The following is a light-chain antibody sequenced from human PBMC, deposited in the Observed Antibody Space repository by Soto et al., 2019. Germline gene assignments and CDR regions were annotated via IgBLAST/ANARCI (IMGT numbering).Light chain of an antibody. CDR2: KAS. CDR3: QQYNGYPWT. CDR1: QSISSW. J-gene: IGKJ1*01. Sequence: DIQMTQSPSTLSASVGDRVTITCRASQSISSWLAWYQQKPGKAPKLLIYKASSLHSGVPSRFSGSESGTEFTLTISSVQPDDFATYYCQQYNGYPWTFGQGTKVEIK. V-gene: IGKV1-5*03.